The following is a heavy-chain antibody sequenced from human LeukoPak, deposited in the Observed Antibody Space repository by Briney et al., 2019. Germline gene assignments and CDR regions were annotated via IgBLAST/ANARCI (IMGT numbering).Heavy chain of an antibody. Sequence: SETLSLTCTVSGGSISSYYWSWIRQPPGKGLEWIGEINQSGSTNYDPSLKSRVTISIDTPKNQFSLKLRSVTAADTAVYYCARGFGSGSYFVYWGQGTLVTVSS. J-gene: IGHJ4*02. CDR3: ARGFGSGSYFVY. CDR2: INQSGST. V-gene: IGHV4-34*01. CDR1: GGSISSYY. D-gene: IGHD3-10*01.